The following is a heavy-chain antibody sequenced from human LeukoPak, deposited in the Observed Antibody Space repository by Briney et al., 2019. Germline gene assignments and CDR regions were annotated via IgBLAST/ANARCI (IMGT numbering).Heavy chain of an antibody. V-gene: IGHV3-7*01. CDR3: ARGGYSFDY. J-gene: IGHJ4*02. CDR1: GFTFTQYW. CDR2: LHPDGSER. Sequence: GGSLRLSCVASGFTFTQYWMTWVRQAPGKGLEWVARLHPDGSERNYVGSVEGRFTVFGDNAKSSLFLQMHSLRVEDTAVYYCARGGYSFDYLGQGTLVTVPS. D-gene: IGHD5-12*01.